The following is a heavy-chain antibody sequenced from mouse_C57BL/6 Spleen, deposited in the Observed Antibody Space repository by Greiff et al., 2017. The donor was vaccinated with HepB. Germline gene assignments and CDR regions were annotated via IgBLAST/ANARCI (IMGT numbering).Heavy chain of an antibody. CDR3: ARGEYYYGSSYCLY. V-gene: IGHV1-82*01. D-gene: IGHD1-1*01. CDR2: IYPGDGDT. J-gene: IGHJ2*01. Sequence: QVQLQQSGPDLVKPGASVKISCKASGYAFSSSWMNWVKQRPGKGLEWIGRIYPGDGDTNYNGKFKGKATLTADKSSRTAYMQLSSLTSEDSAVYFCARGEYYYGSSYCLYWGQGTTLTVSS. CDR1: GYAFSSSW.